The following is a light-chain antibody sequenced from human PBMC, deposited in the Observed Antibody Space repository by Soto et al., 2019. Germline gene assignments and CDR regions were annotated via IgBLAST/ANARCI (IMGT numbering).Light chain of an antibody. CDR3: QQSHNWYT. V-gene: IGKV3D-15*01. CDR2: GAS. J-gene: IGKJ2*01. CDR1: QRVSRD. Sequence: EIVMTQSPAALSVSPGERVTLSCRASQRVSRDLAWYQQKPGQAPRLLIYGASNRATGIPDRFSGSGSGTEFTLTINSLQSEDVAVYYCQQSHNWYTFGQGTKVDIK.